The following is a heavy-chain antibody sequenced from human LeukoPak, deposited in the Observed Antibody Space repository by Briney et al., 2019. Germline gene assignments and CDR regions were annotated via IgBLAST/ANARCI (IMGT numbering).Heavy chain of an antibody. D-gene: IGHD3-16*01. CDR1: GFTFSSYE. CDR3: ARVGDWSNYFGMDA. V-gene: IGHV3-23*01. CDR2: IFGNGVKT. J-gene: IGHJ6*02. Sequence: GGSLRLSCAASGFTFSSYEMNWVRQTPGKGLEWVSVIFGNGVKTYYADSLKGRFTISRDNSKSTLYLQMNSLRADDTAVYYCARVGDWSNYFGMDAWGQGTTVSVSS.